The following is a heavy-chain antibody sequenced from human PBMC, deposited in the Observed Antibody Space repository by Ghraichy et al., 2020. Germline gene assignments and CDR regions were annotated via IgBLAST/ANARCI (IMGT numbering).Heavy chain of an antibody. J-gene: IGHJ4*02. CDR3: AREEVDELGTHFDY. V-gene: IGHV3-30-3*01. Sequence: GGSLRLSCAASGFTFSSYAMHWVRQAPGKGLEWVAVISYDGSNKYYADSVKGRFTISRDNSKNTLYLQMNSLRAEDTAVYYCAREEVDELGTHFDYWGQGTLVTVSS. D-gene: IGHD7-27*01. CDR1: GFTFSSYA. CDR2: ISYDGSNK.